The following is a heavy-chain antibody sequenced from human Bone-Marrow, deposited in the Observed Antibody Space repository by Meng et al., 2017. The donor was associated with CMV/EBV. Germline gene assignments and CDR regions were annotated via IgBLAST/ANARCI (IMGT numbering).Heavy chain of an antibody. CDR1: GFTFSSYE. J-gene: IGHJ4*02. V-gene: IGHV3-48*03. CDR2: ISSSGSTI. D-gene: IGHD6-13*01. CDR3: ARDRRGSSWYDGGYFEY. Sequence: GESLKISCAASGFTFSSYEMNWVRQAPGKGLEWVSYISSSGSTIYYADSVKGRFTISRDNAKNSLYLQMNSLRAEDTAVYYCARDRRGSSWYDGGYFEYWGQGTLVTVSS.